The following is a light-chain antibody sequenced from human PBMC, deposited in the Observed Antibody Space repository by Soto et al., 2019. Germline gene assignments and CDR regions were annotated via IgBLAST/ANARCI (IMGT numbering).Light chain of an antibody. V-gene: IGKV3-15*01. J-gene: IGKJ5*01. CDR3: QQYQYWPPIT. CDR1: QSVSIN. Sequence: MTQSPGTLSVSPGERVTLSCRASQSVSINVAWYQHKPGQAPRLLIYGASTRATGIPARFSGSGSGAEFTLTISSLQSEDFALYYCQQYQYWPPITFGQGTRLEIK. CDR2: GAS.